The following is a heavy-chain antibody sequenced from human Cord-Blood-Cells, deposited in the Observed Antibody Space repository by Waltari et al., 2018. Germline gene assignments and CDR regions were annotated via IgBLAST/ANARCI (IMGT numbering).Heavy chain of an antibody. V-gene: IGHV4-34*01. CDR3: ARGQDYSNYYYYYGMDV. D-gene: IGHD4-4*01. CDR2: INHSGST. CDR1: GGSFSGYY. Sequence: QVQLQQWGAGLLKPSETLSLTCAVYGGSFSGYYWSWIRQPPGKGLEWIGEINHSGSTNYNPSLKSRVTISVDTSKNQFSLKLSSVTAADTAVYYCARGQDYSNYYYYYGMDVWGQGTTVTVSS. J-gene: IGHJ6*02.